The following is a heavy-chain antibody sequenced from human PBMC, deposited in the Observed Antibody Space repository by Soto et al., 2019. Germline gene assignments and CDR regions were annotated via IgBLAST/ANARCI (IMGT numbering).Heavy chain of an antibody. CDR3: GRRTPSISSSPDFDY. V-gene: IGHV4-34*12. CDR2: FIHSGSI. Sequence: SETLSLTCAVFGGSFSGYYWSWIRQPPGKGLEWWGAFIHSGSINYNPSLTSRVTISVETATNQFSLQLSSVTAAETAVCFCGRRTPSISSSPDFDYWGQGTLVTVSS. D-gene: IGHD6-6*01. J-gene: IGHJ4*02. CDR1: GGSFSGYY.